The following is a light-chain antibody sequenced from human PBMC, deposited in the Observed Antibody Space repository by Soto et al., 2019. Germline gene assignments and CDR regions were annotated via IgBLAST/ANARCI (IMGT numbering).Light chain of an antibody. CDR1: QSVRTY. Sequence: EIVLTQSPGTLSLSPGERATLSCRASQSVRTYLAWYQQKPGQAPRVLVYGASSRATGIPDRFSGSGSGTDFTLTISRLEPEDFAVYYCQQYGGSPRTFGQGTKLEIK. J-gene: IGKJ2*01. CDR2: GAS. CDR3: QQYGGSPRT. V-gene: IGKV3-20*01.